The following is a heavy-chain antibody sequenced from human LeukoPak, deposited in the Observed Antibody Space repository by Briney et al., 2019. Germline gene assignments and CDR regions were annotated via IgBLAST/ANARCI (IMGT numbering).Heavy chain of an antibody. D-gene: IGHD6-13*01. CDR1: GGSFSGYY. J-gene: IGHJ4*02. Sequence: SETLSLTCAVYGGSFSGYYWSWIRQPPGEGLEWIGEINHSGSTNYNPSLKSRVTISVDTSKNQFSLKLSSVTAADTAVYYCARIGIWGSSWAFDYRGQGTLVTVSS. CDR3: ARIGIWGSSWAFDY. CDR2: INHSGST. V-gene: IGHV4-34*01.